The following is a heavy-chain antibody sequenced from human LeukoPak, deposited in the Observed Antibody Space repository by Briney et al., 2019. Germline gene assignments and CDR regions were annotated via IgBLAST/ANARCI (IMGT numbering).Heavy chain of an antibody. J-gene: IGHJ6*02. D-gene: IGHD3-16*02. CDR1: GYSFSDHY. V-gene: IGHV1-2*02. Sequence: ASVKVSCKASGYSFSDHYIHWVRQAPGQGLEWMGWIHPDSGCTIYAQNFHGRLTVTRDRSLGTAYMGLTRLTSDDTAMYYCARVSGPTRYYGLDVWGQGTTVIVTS. CDR3: ARVSGPTRYYGLDV. CDR2: IHPDSGCT.